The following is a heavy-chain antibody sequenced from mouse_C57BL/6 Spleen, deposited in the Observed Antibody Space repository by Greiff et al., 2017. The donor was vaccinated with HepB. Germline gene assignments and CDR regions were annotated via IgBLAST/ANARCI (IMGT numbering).Heavy chain of an antibody. CDR3: ARGQATNFFDY. CDR2: IDPSDSYT. Sequence: QVQLKQPGAELVMPGASVKLSCKASGYTFTSYWMHWVKQRPGQGLEWIGEIDPSDSYTNYNQKFKGKSTLTVDKSSSTAYMQLSSLTSEDSAVYYCARGQATNFFDYWGQGTTLTVSS. D-gene: IGHD3-2*02. V-gene: IGHV1-69*01. CDR1: GYTFTSYW. J-gene: IGHJ2*01.